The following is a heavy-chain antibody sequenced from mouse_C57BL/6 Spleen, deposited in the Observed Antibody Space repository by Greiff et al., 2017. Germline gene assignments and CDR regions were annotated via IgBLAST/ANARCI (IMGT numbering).Heavy chain of an antibody. J-gene: IGHJ1*03. CDR2: ISYDGSN. CDR1: GYSITSGYY. CDR3: ARFYYGSSDWYFDV. D-gene: IGHD1-1*01. V-gene: IGHV3-6*01. Sequence: EVKLVESGPGLVKPSQSLSLTCSVTGYSITSGYYWNWIRQFPGNKLEWMGYISYDGSNNYNPSLKNRISITRDTSKNQFFLKLNSVTTEDTATYYCARFYYGSSDWYFDVWGTGTTVTVSS.